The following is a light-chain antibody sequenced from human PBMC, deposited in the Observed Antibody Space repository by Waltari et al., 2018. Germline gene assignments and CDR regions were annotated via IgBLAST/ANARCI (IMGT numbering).Light chain of an antibody. CDR3: QHYVRLPVT. Sequence: EIVLTQSPGILSLSPGEGATLSCRASQSVGRSLAWYQQKPGQAPRLVISGASNRATSIPDRFSGSGSGTDFSLTISRLEPEDFAVYYCQHYVRLPVTFGRGTKVEIK. J-gene: IGKJ4*02. V-gene: IGKV3-20*01. CDR2: GAS. CDR1: QSVGRS.